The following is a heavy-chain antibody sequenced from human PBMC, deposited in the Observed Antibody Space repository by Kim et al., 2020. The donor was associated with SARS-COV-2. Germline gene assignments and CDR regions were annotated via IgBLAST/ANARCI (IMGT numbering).Heavy chain of an antibody. CDR3: ARARYSGLFRYYGMDV. CDR2: IKQDGSEK. J-gene: IGHJ6*04. CDR1: GFTFSSYW. V-gene: IGHV3-7*01. Sequence: GGSLRLSCAASGFTFSSYWMSWVRQAPGKGLEWVANIKQDGSEKYYVDSVKGRFTISRDNAKNSLYLQMNSLRAEDTAVYYCARARYSGLFRYYGMDVWGEGTTGNVSS. D-gene: IGHD5-12*01.